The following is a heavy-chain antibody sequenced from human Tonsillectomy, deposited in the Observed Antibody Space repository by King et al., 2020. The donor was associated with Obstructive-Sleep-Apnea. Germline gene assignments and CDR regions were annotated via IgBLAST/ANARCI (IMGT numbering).Heavy chain of an antibody. V-gene: IGHV4-59*01. CDR1: GDSISIYY. Sequence: QLQESGPGLVKPSETLSLTCTVSGDSISIYYWSWIRQPPGKGLEWIGYIYDSGSTNYNPSLTSRVTISVDTSKNQFSLNLSSVTAADTAVYYCARRGSLPGRYCSSTSCPFDSWGQGTLVTVSS. D-gene: IGHD2-2*01. CDR2: IYDSGST. J-gene: IGHJ4*02. CDR3: ARRGSLPGRYCSSTSCPFDS.